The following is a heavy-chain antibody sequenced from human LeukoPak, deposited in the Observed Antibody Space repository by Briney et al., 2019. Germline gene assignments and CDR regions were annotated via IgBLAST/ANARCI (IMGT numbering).Heavy chain of an antibody. CDR2: INPSGGST. CDR1: GYTFSSYY. V-gene: IGHV1-46*01. Sequence: GASVKVSCKASGYTFSSYYMHWVRQAPGQGLERMGIINPSGGSTSYTQKFQGRVTMTRDTSTSTVYMELSSLRSEDTAVYYCAREPSGGHFDYWGQGTVVTVSS. J-gene: IGHJ4*02. CDR3: AREPSGGHFDY. D-gene: IGHD3-10*01.